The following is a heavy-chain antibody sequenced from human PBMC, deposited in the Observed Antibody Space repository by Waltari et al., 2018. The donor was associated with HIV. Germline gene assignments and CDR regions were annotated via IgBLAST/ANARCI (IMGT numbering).Heavy chain of an antibody. CDR1: GFAFRPYA. CDR2: IPYDGSNE. D-gene: IGHD2-2*01. V-gene: IGHV3-30*04. J-gene: IGHJ6*02. Sequence: EQLAESGGGVVQPGGSLRRPCAASGFAFRPYALLWVRQAPGKGLEWLAVIPYDGSNEAYADSVRGRLTISRDNSKDTLNLQMNSLRVEDTAVYYCARGRDNYASDYGLDVWGQGTAVTVSS. CDR3: ARGRDNYASDYGLDV.